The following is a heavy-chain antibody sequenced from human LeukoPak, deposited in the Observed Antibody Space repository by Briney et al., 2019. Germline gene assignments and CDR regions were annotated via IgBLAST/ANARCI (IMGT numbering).Heavy chain of an antibody. CDR3: ASSSWYALDY. CDR2: ISSSSSYI. CDR1: GFTFSSYS. Sequence: GGSLRLSCAASGFTFSSYSMNWVRQVPGKGLEWVSSISSSSSYIYYADSVKGRFTISRDNAKNSLYLQMNSLRAEDTAIYYCASSSWYALDYWGQGTLVTVSS. V-gene: IGHV3-21*01. D-gene: IGHD6-13*01. J-gene: IGHJ4*02.